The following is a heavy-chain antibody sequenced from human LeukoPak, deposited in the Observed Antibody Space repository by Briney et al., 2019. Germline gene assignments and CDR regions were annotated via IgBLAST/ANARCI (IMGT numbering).Heavy chain of an antibody. CDR1: GLTVSSNY. J-gene: IGHJ3*02. D-gene: IGHD1-14*01. Sequence: PGGSLRLSCAASGLTVSSNYMSWVRQAPGKGLEWVSIIYSGGSTYYADSVKGRFTISRDNSKNTLSLQMNSLRAEDTAVYYCARAESFRSNDAFDIWGQGTMVTVSS. CDR3: ARAESFRSNDAFDI. V-gene: IGHV3-53*01. CDR2: IYSGGST.